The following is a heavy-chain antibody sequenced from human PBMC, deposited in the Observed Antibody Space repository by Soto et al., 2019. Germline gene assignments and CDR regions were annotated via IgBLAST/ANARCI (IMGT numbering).Heavy chain of an antibody. CDR2: IIPIFGTA. CDR1: GGTFSSYA. Sequence: QVQLVQSGAEVKKPGSSVKVSCKASGGTFSSYAISWVRQAPGQGLEWMGGIIPIFGTANYAQKFQGRVTXTXDXXTITAYMELSSLRSEDTAVYYCARDGDGDSSSSDYWGQGTLVTVSS. D-gene: IGHD6-6*01. V-gene: IGHV1-69*05. CDR3: ARDGDGDSSSSDY. J-gene: IGHJ4*02.